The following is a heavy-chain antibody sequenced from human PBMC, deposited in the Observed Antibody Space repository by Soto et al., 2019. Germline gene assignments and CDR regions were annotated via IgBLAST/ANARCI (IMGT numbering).Heavy chain of an antibody. J-gene: IGHJ4*02. CDR2: MNPKSANT. D-gene: IGHD4-4*01. CDR3: ARSPAWETTVAPYYFDY. V-gene: IGHV1-8*01. CDR1: RYTFISYD. Sequence: QVQLVQSGAEVKKPGASVKVSCKASRYTFISYDINWVRQATGQGLEWMGWMNPKSANTGYAQNFRGRVTMTRNTSISTAYRDLSSLRSEDTAVYYCARSPAWETTVAPYYFDYWGPGTMVTVSS.